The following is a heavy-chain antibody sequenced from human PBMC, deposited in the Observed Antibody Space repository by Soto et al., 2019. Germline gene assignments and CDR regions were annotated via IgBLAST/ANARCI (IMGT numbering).Heavy chain of an antibody. Sequence: QVQLVESGGGVVQPGRSLRLSCAASGFTFSSYAMHWVRLAPGKGLEWVAVISYDGSNKYYADSVKGRFTISGDNSKNTRYLQMNSLRAEDTAVYYCARDKRDFRFLEWSYYFDYWGQGTLVTVSS. D-gene: IGHD3-3*01. J-gene: IGHJ4*02. CDR3: ARDKRDFRFLEWSYYFDY. CDR1: GFTFSSYA. CDR2: ISYDGSNK. V-gene: IGHV3-30-3*01.